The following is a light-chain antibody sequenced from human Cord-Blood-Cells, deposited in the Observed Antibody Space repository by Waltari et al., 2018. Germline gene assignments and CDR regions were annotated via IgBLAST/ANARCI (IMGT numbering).Light chain of an antibody. Sequence: EIVMTQSPATLSVSPGERATLSCRASQSVSSNLAWYQQKPGKAPRLLIYGASTRDTGIPARFSGSGAGTEFSLTVRRLQSEDVAVYYCQQYNNWPPRITFGTGTKVDMK. J-gene: IGKJ3*01. CDR2: GAS. V-gene: IGKV3-15*01. CDR1: QSVSSN. CDR3: QQYNNWPPRIT.